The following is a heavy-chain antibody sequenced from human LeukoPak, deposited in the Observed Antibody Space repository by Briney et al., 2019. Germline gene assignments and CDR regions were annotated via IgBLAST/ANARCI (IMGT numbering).Heavy chain of an antibody. V-gene: IGHV4-39*01. CDR2: IFYSGTT. J-gene: IGHJ4*02. CDR3: ARRRGTGLYYFDY. D-gene: IGHD6-19*01. Sequence: SETLSLTCTVSGDSISTKNYYWTWIRRPPGKGLGWIGTIFYSGTTYYNPSLKSRVTISVDTSRNQFSLRLSSVTAADTAVYDCARRRGTGLYYFDYWGQGALVTVSS. CDR1: GDSISTKNYY.